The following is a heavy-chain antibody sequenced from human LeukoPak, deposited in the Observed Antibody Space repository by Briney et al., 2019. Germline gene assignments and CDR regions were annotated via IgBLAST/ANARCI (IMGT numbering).Heavy chain of an antibody. V-gene: IGHV4-34*01. CDR3: ATLTVGGATSY. J-gene: IGHJ4*02. Sequence: PSETLSLTCAVYGGSFSGYYWSWIRQPPGKGLEWIGEINHSGSTNYNPSLKSRVTISVDTSKNQFSLKLSSVTAADTAVYYCATLTVGGATSYWGQGTLVTVSS. CDR1: GGSFSGYY. CDR2: INHSGST. D-gene: IGHD1-26*01.